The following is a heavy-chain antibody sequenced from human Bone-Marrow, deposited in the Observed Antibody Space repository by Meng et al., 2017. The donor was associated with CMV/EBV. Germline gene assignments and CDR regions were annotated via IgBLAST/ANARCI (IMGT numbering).Heavy chain of an antibody. CDR2: ISYDGSNK. V-gene: IGHV3-30*04. CDR3: ARDDRVVVPAAIEWCFDY. CDR1: GFTFSSYA. D-gene: IGHD2-2*01. J-gene: IGHJ4*02. Sequence: GESLKISCAASGFTFSSYAMHWVRQAPGKGLEWVAVISYDGSNKYYADSVKGRFTISRDNSKNTLYLQMNSLRAEDTAVYYCARDDRVVVPAAIEWCFDYGAQGTLVTVPS.